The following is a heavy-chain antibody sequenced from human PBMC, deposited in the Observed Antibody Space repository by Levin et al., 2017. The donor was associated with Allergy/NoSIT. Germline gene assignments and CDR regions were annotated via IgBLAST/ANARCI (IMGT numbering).Heavy chain of an antibody. CDR3: ARPLYMNMIVVDLYDY. Sequence: GESLKISCKASGYTFTSYGISWVRQAPGQGLEWMGWISAYNGNTNYAQKLQGRVTMTTDTSTSTAYMELRSLRSDDTAVYYWARPLYMNMIVVDLYDYWGQGTLVTVSS. D-gene: IGHD3-22*01. CDR2: ISAYNGNT. V-gene: IGHV1-18*01. J-gene: IGHJ4*02. CDR1: GYTFTSYG.